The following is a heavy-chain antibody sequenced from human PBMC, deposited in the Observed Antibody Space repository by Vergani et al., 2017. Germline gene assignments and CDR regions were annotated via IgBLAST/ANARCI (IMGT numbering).Heavy chain of an antibody. CDR2: IRYDGSNK. D-gene: IGHD3-9*01. CDR1: GFTFSSYG. CDR3: AKDGYDILTGPYGMDV. Sequence: QVQLVESGGGVVQPGRSLRLSCAASGFTFSSYGMHWVRQAPGKGLEWVAVIRYDGSNKYYADSVKGRFTISRDNSKNTLYLQINSMRAEDTAGYYCAKDGYDILTGPYGMDVWGQGTTVTVSS. J-gene: IGHJ6*02. V-gene: IGHV3-30*02.